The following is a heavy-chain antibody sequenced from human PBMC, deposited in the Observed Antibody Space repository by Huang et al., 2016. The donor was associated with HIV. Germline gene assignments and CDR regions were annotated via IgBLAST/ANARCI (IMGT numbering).Heavy chain of an antibody. D-gene: IGHD6-6*01. CDR2: INPKRGGT. CDR3: ARDWSFGSSTSPAD. CDR1: GYTFTDSN. Sequence: QVQLVQSGAEVKNPGASVRVSCKASGYTFTDSNIHWVRQAHGQGLEWMGRINPKRGGTIYAQRVQGRVTMTRDTTISTVHMDLRRIQSDDTAVYFCARDWSFGSSTSPADWGQGTLVTVSS. J-gene: IGHJ4*02. V-gene: IGHV1-2*06.